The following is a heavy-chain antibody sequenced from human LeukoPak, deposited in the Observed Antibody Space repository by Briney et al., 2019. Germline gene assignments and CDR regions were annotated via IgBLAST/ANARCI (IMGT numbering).Heavy chain of an antibody. Sequence: PGGSLRLSCAASGFTFSSYAMSWVRQAPGKGLEWVSAISGSGGSTYYADSVKGRFTISRDNSKNTLYLQMNSLRAEDTAVYYCAKDIEGDHGSGSYYTGDYWGQGTLVTVSS. CDR2: ISGSGGST. CDR1: GFTFSSYA. CDR3: AKDIEGDHGSGSYYTGDY. D-gene: IGHD3-10*01. V-gene: IGHV3-23*01. J-gene: IGHJ4*02.